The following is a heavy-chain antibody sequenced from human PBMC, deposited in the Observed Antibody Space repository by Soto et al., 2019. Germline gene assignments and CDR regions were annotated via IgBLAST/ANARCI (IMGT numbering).Heavy chain of an antibody. CDR2: IHYSGNT. CDR1: GDSISGYY. J-gene: IGHJ4*02. CDR3: ARGTSERAAAADY. Sequence: QVQLQESGPGLVKPSETLSLTCTVSGDSISGYYWSWIREPPGKGLEWIGYIHYSGNTNYNPSLKSRVTISVDPTKNQFSLKVRSVTAADTAVYYCARGTSERAAAADYWGQGTLVTVSS. V-gene: IGHV4-59*01. D-gene: IGHD6-13*01.